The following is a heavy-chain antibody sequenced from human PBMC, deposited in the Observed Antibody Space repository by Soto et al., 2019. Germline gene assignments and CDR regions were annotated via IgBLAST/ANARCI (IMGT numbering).Heavy chain of an antibody. D-gene: IGHD6-13*01. J-gene: IGHJ4*02. CDR3: AKDIYSSSWYYFDY. V-gene: IGHV3-9*01. CDR1: GFTFDDYA. CDR2: ISWNSGSI. Sequence: DVQLVESGGGLVQPGRSLRLSCVASGFTFDDYAMHWVRQAPGKGLEWVSGISWNSGSIGYADSVKGRFTISRDNAKNSLYLQMNSLRAEDTALYYCAKDIYSSSWYYFDYWGQGTLVTVSS.